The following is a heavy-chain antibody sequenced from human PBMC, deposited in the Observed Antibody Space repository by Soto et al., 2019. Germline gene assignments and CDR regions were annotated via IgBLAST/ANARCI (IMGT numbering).Heavy chain of an antibody. Sequence: QVQLQESGPGLVKPSGTLSLTCTVSGGSISGSDWWHWVRQPPGKGLEWIGEISQSGSANYNPSLNGRVTVSIDKSRKYISLTLESVTAADTAVYYCAREVREIAAFDCWGPGTLVTVSS. D-gene: IGHD2-21*01. CDR3: AREVREIAAFDC. CDR2: ISQSGSA. J-gene: IGHJ4*02. CDR1: GGSISGSDW. V-gene: IGHV4-4*02.